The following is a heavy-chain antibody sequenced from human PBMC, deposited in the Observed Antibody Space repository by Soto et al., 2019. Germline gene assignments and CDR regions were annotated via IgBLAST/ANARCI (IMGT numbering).Heavy chain of an antibody. J-gene: IGHJ4*02. CDR1: GFTFSSCW. CDR3: ARVGYGSGSYHVDY. Sequence: EVQLVESGGGLVQPGGSLRLSCAASGFTFSSCWMHWVRQAPGKGLVWVSRINSDGSTTSYTDSVKGRFTISRDNAKNTLYLQMNSLRAEDTAVYYCARVGYGSGSYHVDYWGQGTLVTVSS. V-gene: IGHV3-74*01. CDR2: INSDGSTT. D-gene: IGHD3-10*01.